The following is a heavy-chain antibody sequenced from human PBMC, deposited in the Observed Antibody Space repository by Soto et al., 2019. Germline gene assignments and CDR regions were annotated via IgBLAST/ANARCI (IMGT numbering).Heavy chain of an antibody. CDR2: IYYSGST. V-gene: IGHV4-31*03. D-gene: IGHD3-16*02. CDR1: GGSISSGGYY. Sequence: TLSLTCTVSGGSISSGGYYWSWIRQHPGKGLEWIGYIYYSGSTYYNPSLKSRVTISVDTSKNQFSLKLSSVTAADTAVYYCARYGSFGGVIVAPTHDAFDIWGQGTMVTVSS. J-gene: IGHJ3*02. CDR3: ARYGSFGGVIVAPTHDAFDI.